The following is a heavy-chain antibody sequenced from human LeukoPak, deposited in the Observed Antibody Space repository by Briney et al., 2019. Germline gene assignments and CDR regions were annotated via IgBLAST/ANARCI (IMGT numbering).Heavy chain of an antibody. V-gene: IGHV3-30*18. J-gene: IGHJ4*02. CDR1: GFIFSTNG. CDR2: ISHDGSQK. D-gene: IGHD2-15*01. Sequence: PGGSLRLSCAASGFIFSTNGMHWVRQASVKALEWVSSISHDGSQKRYGNSVRGRFTVSRDNSRTTLYLQMDSLRVEDTAVYYCAKGCGGSGYCYIFDYWGQGTLVTVSA. CDR3: AKGCGGSGYCYIFDY.